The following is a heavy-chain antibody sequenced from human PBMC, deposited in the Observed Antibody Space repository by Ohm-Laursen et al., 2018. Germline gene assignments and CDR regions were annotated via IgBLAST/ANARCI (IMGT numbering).Heavy chain of an antibody. CDR2: INPNSGGT. D-gene: IGHD6-19*01. Sequence: SVKVSCKASGYTFTDYYMHWVRQAPGQGLEWMGWINPNSGGTNYAQKFQGRVTMTRDTSISTAYMELSRLRSDDTAVYYCASSSGWYGVGDYWGQGTLVTVSS. J-gene: IGHJ4*02. V-gene: IGHV1-2*02. CDR3: ASSSGWYGVGDY. CDR1: GYTFTDYY.